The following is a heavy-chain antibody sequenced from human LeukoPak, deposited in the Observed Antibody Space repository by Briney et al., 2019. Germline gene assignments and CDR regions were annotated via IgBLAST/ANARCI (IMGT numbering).Heavy chain of an antibody. J-gene: IGHJ4*02. Sequence: QPGGSLRLSCAASGFSLSNYWMNWVRQAPGKGLEWVTNIKQDGSEKNYVDSVKGRFSISRDNAKNSLILQMNSLRDEDTAVYYCARGVWAPFDSRGQGTLVSVSS. CDR1: GFSLSNYW. CDR2: IKQDGSEK. V-gene: IGHV3-7*01. D-gene: IGHD7-27*01. CDR3: ARGVWAPFDS.